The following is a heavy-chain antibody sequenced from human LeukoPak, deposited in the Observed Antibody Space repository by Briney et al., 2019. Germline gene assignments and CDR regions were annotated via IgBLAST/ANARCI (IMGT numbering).Heavy chain of an antibody. D-gene: IGHD1-1*01. J-gene: IGHJ5*02. CDR3: ASNQLESGGNWSDP. Sequence: ASVKVSCKASGYTFTGYYMHWVRQAPGQGLEWMGWINPNSGGTNYAQKFQGRVTMTRDTSISTAYMELSRLRSDDTAVYYCASNQLESGGNWSDPWGQGTLVTVSS. V-gene: IGHV1-2*02. CDR2: INPNSGGT. CDR1: GYTFTGYY.